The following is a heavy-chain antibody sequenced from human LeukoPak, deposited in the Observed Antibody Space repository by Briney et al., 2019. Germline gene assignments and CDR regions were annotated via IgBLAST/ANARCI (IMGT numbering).Heavy chain of an antibody. D-gene: IGHD5-12*01. CDR3: ARSCRILDIVATIRARLGGNGFDI. CDR2: INYGGGT. Sequence: PSETLSLTCTVSGASISNSAYHWGWIRQPPGKGLEWIGSINYGGGTHYNPSLKSRVTISADKSKNQSSLKLSSVTAADKAVYYCARSCRILDIVATIRARLGGNGFDIWGQGTMVTVSS. J-gene: IGHJ3*02. CDR1: GASISNSAYH. V-gene: IGHV4-39*07.